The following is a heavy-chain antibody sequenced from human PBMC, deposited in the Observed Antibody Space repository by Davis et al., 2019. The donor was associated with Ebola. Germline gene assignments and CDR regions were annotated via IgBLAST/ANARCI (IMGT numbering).Heavy chain of an antibody. CDR1: VGSFSAYY. CDR3: ARGYSSGWYPFNGMDV. Sequence: MPSETLSLTCAVYVGSFSAYYWTWIRQPPGKGLEWIGEINHSGSTNYNPSLKSRVTISVDTSKNQFSLKLSSVTAADTAVYYCARGYSSGWYPFNGMDVWGQGTTVTVSS. V-gene: IGHV4-34*01. J-gene: IGHJ6*02. D-gene: IGHD6-19*01. CDR2: INHSGST.